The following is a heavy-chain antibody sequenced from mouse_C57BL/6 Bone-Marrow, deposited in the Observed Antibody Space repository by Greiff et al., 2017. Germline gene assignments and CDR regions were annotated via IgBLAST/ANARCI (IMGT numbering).Heavy chain of an antibody. D-gene: IGHD3-2*02. CDR3: AKTDHFAY. V-gene: IGHV1-78*01. CDR2: IYPRGGST. Sequence: VQLVESDAELVKPGASVKISCKASGYTFTDYTIHWVKQRPGQGLEWIGYIYPRGGSTKYNEKFKGKATLTADKSSSTAYMQLNSLTSEDSAVYLCAKTDHFAYWGQGTLVTVSA. CDR1: GYTFTDYT. J-gene: IGHJ3*01.